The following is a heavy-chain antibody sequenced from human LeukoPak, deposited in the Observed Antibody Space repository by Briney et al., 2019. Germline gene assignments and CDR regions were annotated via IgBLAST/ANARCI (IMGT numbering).Heavy chain of an antibody. Sequence: SETLSLTCTGSGGSISSYYWSWIRQPPGKGLEWSGYIYYSGSTNYKPSLKSRVTISVDTSKNQFSLKLSSVTAADTAVYYCARGIYGSGSSMDVWGKGTTVTISS. V-gene: IGHV4-59*01. D-gene: IGHD3-10*01. CDR2: IYYSGST. J-gene: IGHJ6*03. CDR3: ARGIYGSGSSMDV. CDR1: GGSISSYY.